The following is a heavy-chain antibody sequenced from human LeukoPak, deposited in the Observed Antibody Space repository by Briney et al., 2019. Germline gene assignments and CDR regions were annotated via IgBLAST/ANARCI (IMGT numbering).Heavy chain of an antibody. CDR2: IKEDRTAD. Sequence: PGGSLRLSCAASGFSVRDFWMAWVRQAPGKGLEWVAHIKEDRTADYYVDSVKGRFTISKDDGKNSLHLQMNGLRVEDTAVYYCVRGGWELDYWGQGTLVTVSS. J-gene: IGHJ4*02. D-gene: IGHD4-23*01. CDR1: GFSVRDFW. CDR3: VRGGWELDY. V-gene: IGHV3-7*01.